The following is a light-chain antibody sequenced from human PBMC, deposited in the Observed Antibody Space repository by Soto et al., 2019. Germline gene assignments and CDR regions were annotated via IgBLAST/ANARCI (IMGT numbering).Light chain of an antibody. V-gene: IGLV1-40*01. CDR3: LAYDSSLSGWV. CDR1: NSNIGASSD. Sequence: QAVVTQPPSVSGAPGQRATFSCTGTNSNIGASSDVHWYQHLPGRAPKLLIYGNNNRPSGVSDRFSAYKSGTSASLAITGLQADDEADYYCLAYDSSLSGWVFGGGTQLTVL. CDR2: GNN. J-gene: IGLJ3*02.